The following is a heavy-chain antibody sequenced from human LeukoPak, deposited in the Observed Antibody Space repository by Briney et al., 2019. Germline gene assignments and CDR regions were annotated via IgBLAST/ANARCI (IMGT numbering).Heavy chain of an antibody. J-gene: IGHJ5*02. CDR2: ISYDGSNK. V-gene: IGHV3-30*04. Sequence: PGGSLRLSCAAYGFTFSSYAMHWARQAPGKGLEWVAVISYDGSNKYYADSVKGRFTISRDNSKNTLYLQMNSLRAEDTAVYYCARGTVVVVAATGWFDPWGQGTLVTVSS. D-gene: IGHD2-15*01. CDR3: ARGTVVVVAATGWFDP. CDR1: GFTFSSYA.